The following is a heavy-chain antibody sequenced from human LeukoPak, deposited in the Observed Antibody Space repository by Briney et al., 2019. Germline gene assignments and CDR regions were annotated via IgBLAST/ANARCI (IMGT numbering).Heavy chain of an antibody. CDR3: ARLAYYYYYMDV. J-gene: IGHJ6*03. V-gene: IGHV4-4*09. Sequence: SETLSLTCTVAGGSISSYYWGWVRQPPGKGLGWIGYIYTSGSTNYNPSLKSRVTISVDTSKNQLSLKLSSVTAADTAVYYCARLAYYYYYMDVWGKGTTVTVSS. CDR1: GGSISSYY. CDR2: IYTSGST.